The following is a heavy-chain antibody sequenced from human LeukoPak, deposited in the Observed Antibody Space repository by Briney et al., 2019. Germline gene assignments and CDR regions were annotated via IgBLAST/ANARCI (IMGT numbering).Heavy chain of an antibody. V-gene: IGHV3-30*03. D-gene: IGHD3-22*01. CDR2: ISYDGSNK. CDR1: GFTFSSYG. CDR3: ARDLDYDSSGLSPGL. Sequence: GGSLRLSCAASGFTFSSYGMHWVRQAPGKGLEWVAVISYDGSNKYYADSVKGRFTISRDNAKNSLYLQMNSLRAEDTAVYYCARDLDYDSSGLSPGLWGQGTLVTVSS. J-gene: IGHJ4*02.